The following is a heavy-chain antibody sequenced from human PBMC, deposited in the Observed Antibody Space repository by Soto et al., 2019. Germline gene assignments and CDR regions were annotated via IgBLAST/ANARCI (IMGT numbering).Heavy chain of an antibody. CDR1: GYTFTSHA. D-gene: IGHD3-22*01. V-gene: IGHV7-4-1*01. Sequence: ASVKVSCKASGYTFTSHAMNWVRQAPGQGLEWMGWINTNTGNPTYAQGFTGRFVFSLDTSVSTAYLQICSLKAEDTAVYYCARDYDSSGYPFYYYYGMDGWGQGTTVTVS. J-gene: IGHJ6*02. CDR2: INTNTGNP. CDR3: ARDYDSSGYPFYYYYGMDG.